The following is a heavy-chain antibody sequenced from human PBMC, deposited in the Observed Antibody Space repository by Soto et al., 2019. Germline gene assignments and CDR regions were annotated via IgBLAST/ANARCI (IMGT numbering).Heavy chain of an antibody. D-gene: IGHD5-18*01. CDR1: GYTFTSYY. Sequence: ASVKVSCKASGYTFTSYYMHWVRQAPGQGLERMGIINPSGGSTSYAQKFQGRVTMTRDTSTSTVYMELSSLRSEDTAVYYCAREVIDTAMVTAYYYGMDVWGQGTTVTVSS. CDR2: INPSGGST. J-gene: IGHJ6*02. V-gene: IGHV1-46*01. CDR3: AREVIDTAMVTAYYYGMDV.